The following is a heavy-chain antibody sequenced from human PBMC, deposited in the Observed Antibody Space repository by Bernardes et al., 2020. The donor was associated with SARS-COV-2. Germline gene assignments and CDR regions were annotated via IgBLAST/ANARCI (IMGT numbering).Heavy chain of an antibody. D-gene: IGHD6-19*01. CDR2: IGSSGNT. CDR3: ARRSLYSSGWFYFDS. CDR1: GFTFSSYT. V-gene: IGHV3-23*01. Sequence: GGSLRLSCAASGFTFSSYTMSWVRQAPGKGLEWVSSIGSSGNTYYADSVKGRFTISRDNSKNTLFLQVNSLRAEDTAVYYCARRSLYSSGWFYFDSWGQGILVTVSS. J-gene: IGHJ4*02.